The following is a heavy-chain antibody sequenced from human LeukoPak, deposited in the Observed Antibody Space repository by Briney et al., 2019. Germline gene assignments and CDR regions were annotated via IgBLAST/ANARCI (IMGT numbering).Heavy chain of an antibody. Sequence: PGGSLRLSCAASGFTFSNYWMHWVRHAPGKGLVWVSRISGDGRSTSYADSVKGRFTISRDNAKNTLYLQMNSLRVEDTAAYCCAGLRLIDYWGQGTLVSVSS. V-gene: IGHV3-74*01. D-gene: IGHD4-17*01. CDR1: GFTFSNYW. CDR2: ISGDGRST. J-gene: IGHJ4*02. CDR3: AGLRLIDY.